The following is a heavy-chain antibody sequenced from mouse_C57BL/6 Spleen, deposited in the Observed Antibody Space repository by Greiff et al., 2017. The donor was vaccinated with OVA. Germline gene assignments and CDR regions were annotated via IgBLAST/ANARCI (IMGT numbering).Heavy chain of an antibody. D-gene: IGHD2-5*01. CDR1: GYSITSGYD. J-gene: IGHJ2*01. Sequence: EVQLQESGPGMVKPSQSLSLTCTVTGYSITSGYDWHWIRHFPGNKLEWMGYISYSGSTNYNPSLKSRISITHDTSKNHFFLKLNSVTTEDTATYYCARARPTIVRYYFDYWGQGTTLTVSS. V-gene: IGHV3-1*01. CDR3: ARARPTIVRYYFDY. CDR2: ISYSGST.